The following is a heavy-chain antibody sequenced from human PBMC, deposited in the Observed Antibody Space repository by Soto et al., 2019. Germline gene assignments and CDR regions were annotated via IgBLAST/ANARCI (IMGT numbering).Heavy chain of an antibody. J-gene: IGHJ4*02. CDR1: GFTFSSYS. CDR2: ISSSSSYI. CDR3: AKTPTVTMIVVVSNFDY. D-gene: IGHD3-22*01. V-gene: IGHV3-21*04. Sequence: GGSLRLSCAASGFTFSSYSMNWVRQAPGKGLEWVSSISSSSSYIYYADSVKGRFTISRDNSKNTLYLQMNSLRAEDTAVYYCAKTPTVTMIVVVSNFDYWGQGTLVTVSS.